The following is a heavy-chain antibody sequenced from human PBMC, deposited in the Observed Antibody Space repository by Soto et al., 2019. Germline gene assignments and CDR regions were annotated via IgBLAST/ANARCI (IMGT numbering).Heavy chain of an antibody. J-gene: IGHJ4*02. CDR3: ARVRREYDNSGPVDY. CDR2: IYYGGST. D-gene: IGHD3-22*01. CDR1: GGSISRGDFS. Sequence: TPSPPFAVSGGSISRGDFSRKLIRQPPGKGLEWIGYIYYGGSTYYNPSLQSRVTMSVDRSRNQFSLKLNSVTAADTAVYYCARVRREYDNSGPVDYWGQGTLVTVSS. V-gene: IGHV4-30-2*01.